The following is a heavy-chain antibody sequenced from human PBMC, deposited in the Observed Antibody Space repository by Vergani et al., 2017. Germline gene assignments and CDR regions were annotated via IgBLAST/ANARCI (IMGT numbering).Heavy chain of an antibody. Sequence: QVQLQQWGAGLLKPSETLSLTCAVYGGSLSGYYWSWIRQPPGKGLEWIGEINHSGSTNYNPSLKSRVTISVDTSKNQFSLKLSSVTAADTAVYYCARIRPKARLYHSDSTGYYYFDSWGQGTLVTVSS. V-gene: IGHV4-34*01. J-gene: IGHJ4*02. CDR3: ARIRPKARLYHSDSTGYYYFDS. CDR2: INHSGST. D-gene: IGHD3-22*01. CDR1: GGSLSGYY.